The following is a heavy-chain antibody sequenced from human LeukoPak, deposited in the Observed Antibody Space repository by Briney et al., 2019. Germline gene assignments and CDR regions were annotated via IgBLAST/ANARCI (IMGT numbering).Heavy chain of an antibody. V-gene: IGHV3-48*04. J-gene: IGHJ4*02. Sequence: GGSLRLSCAASGFTFSSYSINWVRQAPGKGLEWVSYIGSTSSAIYYADSVKGRFTISRDNAKNSLYLQMNSLRAEDTAVYYCARVIGSYGDSAYWGQGTLVTVSS. CDR2: IGSTSSAI. CDR3: ARVIGSYGDSAY. D-gene: IGHD3-16*01. CDR1: GFTFSSYS.